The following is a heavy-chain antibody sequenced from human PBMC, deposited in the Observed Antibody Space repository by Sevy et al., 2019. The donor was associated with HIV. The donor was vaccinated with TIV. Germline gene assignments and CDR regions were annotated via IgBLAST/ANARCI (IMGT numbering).Heavy chain of an antibody. CDR3: AKGNYYYDSSGYGATRANWFDP. CDR1: GFTFSSYG. D-gene: IGHD3-22*01. Sequence: GGSLRLSCAASGFTFSSYGMHWIRQAPGKGLEWVAIISYDGSNKYYADSVKGRFTISRDNSKNTLYLQMNSLRAEDTAVYYCAKGNYYYDSSGYGATRANWFDPWGQRTLVTVSS. J-gene: IGHJ5*02. CDR2: ISYDGSNK. V-gene: IGHV3-30*18.